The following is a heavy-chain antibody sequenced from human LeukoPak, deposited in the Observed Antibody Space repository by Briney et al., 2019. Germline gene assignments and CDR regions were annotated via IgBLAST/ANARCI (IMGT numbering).Heavy chain of an antibody. D-gene: IGHD6-13*01. CDR1: GLTFSSYG. V-gene: IGHV3-33*01. CDR3: ARDHLEGIAAAYFDY. Sequence: GRSLRLSCAASGLTFSSYGMHWVRQAPGKGLEWVAVIWYDGSNKYYADSVKGRFTISRDNSKNTLYLQMNSLRAEDTAAYYCARDHLEGIAAAYFDYWGQGTLVTVSS. CDR2: IWYDGSNK. J-gene: IGHJ4*02.